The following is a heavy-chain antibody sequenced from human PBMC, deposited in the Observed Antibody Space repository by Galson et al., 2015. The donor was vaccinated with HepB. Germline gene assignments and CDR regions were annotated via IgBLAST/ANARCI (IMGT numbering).Heavy chain of an antibody. D-gene: IGHD3-10*01. J-gene: IGHJ6*02. CDR3: ARGRYYDSGSYYYYGMDV. V-gene: IGHV3-74*01. CDR1: GFTFSSYW. CDR2: INGDGSST. Sequence: SLRLSCAASGFTFSSYWMHWVRQAPGKGLVWVSRINGDGSSTRHADSVKGRFTISRDNAKNTLYLQTNSLRAEDTAVYYCARGRYYDSGSYYYYGMDVWGQGTTVTVSS.